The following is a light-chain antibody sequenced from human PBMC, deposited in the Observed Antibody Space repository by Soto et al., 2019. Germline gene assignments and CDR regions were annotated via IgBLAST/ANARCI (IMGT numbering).Light chain of an antibody. Sequence: QSVLTQPPSVSGAPGQRVTISCTGSSSNIGTTYDVHWYQQLPGAAPKLLIYGNTDRPSGVPDRFSGSKSGTSASLAITGLKAEDEADYYCQYYDSSLSGFVVFGGGTKLTVL. V-gene: IGLV1-40*01. CDR2: GNT. CDR3: QYYDSSLSGFVV. J-gene: IGLJ2*01. CDR1: SSNIGTTYD.